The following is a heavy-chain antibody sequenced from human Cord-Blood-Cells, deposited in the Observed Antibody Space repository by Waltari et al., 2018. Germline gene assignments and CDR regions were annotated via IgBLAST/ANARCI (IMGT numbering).Heavy chain of an antibody. V-gene: IGHV4-59*08. J-gene: IGHJ5*02. CDR1: GGSISSYY. Sequence: QVQLPESGPGLVKPSETLSLTCPVSGGSISSYYWSWVRPPPGKGREWIGYIYYSGSTNYNPSLKSRVTISVDTSKNQFSLKLSSVTAADTAVYYCARGGDYWFDPWGQGTLVTVSS. CDR3: ARGGDYWFDP. D-gene: IGHD4-17*01. CDR2: IYYSGST.